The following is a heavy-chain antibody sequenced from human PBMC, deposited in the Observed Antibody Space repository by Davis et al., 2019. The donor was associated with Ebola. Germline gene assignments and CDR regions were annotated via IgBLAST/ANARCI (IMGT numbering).Heavy chain of an antibody. CDR3: ARNNRGGDWDY. CDR2: IRSDSSYT. Sequence: GESLKISCAASGFTFSDYYMSWIRQAPGKGLEWISYIRSDSSYTNYADSVKGRFTISRDNAKNSLYLQMNSLRAEDTAVYYCARNNRGGDWDYWGQGTLVTVSS. J-gene: IGHJ4*02. D-gene: IGHD2-21*02. CDR1: GFTFSDYY. V-gene: IGHV3-11*06.